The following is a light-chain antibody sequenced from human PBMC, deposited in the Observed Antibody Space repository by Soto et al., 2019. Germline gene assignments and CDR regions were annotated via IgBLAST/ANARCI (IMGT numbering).Light chain of an antibody. Sequence: EILMTQSPATLSLSPVERATLSCSAIQIVSSNLAWYQQKPGQAPRLLIYGVSTRATDIPARFSGSGSGTEFTLTISSLQSEDFAVYYCQQYNNWPPTWTFGQGTKVDIK. CDR2: GVS. J-gene: IGKJ1*01. CDR1: QIVSSN. V-gene: IGKV3-15*01. CDR3: QQYNNWPPTWT.